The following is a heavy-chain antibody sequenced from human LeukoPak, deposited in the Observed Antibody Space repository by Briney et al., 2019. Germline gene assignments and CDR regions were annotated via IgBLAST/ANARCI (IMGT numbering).Heavy chain of an antibody. V-gene: IGHV3-23*01. Sequence: QPGGSLRLSCAASGFTFSSYAMSWVRQAPGKGLEWVSAISGSGGSTYYADSVKGRFTISRDNSKNTLYLQMNSLRAEDTAVYYCARHLGYCSSTSCFRYMDVWGKGTTVTISS. CDR1: GFTFSSYA. J-gene: IGHJ6*03. CDR2: ISGSGGST. CDR3: ARHLGYCSSTSCFRYMDV. D-gene: IGHD2-2*01.